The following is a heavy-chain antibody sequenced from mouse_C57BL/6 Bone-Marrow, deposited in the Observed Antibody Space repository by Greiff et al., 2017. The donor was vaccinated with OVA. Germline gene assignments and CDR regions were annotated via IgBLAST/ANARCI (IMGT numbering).Heavy chain of an antibody. CDR3: TRGKLWYPFAY. D-gene: IGHD2-1*01. CDR2: IDPETGGT. J-gene: IGHJ3*01. CDR1: GYTFTDYE. Sequence: VQLQQSGAELVRPGASVTLSCKASGYTFTDYEMHWVKQTPVHGLEWIGAIDPETGGTAYNQKFKGKAILTADKSSSTAYMELRSLTSEDSAVYYCTRGKLWYPFAYWGQGTLVTVSA. V-gene: IGHV1-15*01.